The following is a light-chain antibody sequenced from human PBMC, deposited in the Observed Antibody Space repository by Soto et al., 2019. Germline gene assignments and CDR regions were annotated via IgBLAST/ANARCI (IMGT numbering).Light chain of an antibody. V-gene: IGLV1-40*01. Sequence: QSALTQPPSVSGAPGKRVAISCTGSSSNIGAEYDVHWYQQLPGTAPKRLIYGNNNRPSEIPYRFSGSKSGTSASLAITGLQPADEADYYGQSYDSSMSTVVFGTGTKATVL. CDR1: SSNIGAEYD. CDR2: GNN. J-gene: IGLJ1*01. CDR3: QSYDSSMSTVV.